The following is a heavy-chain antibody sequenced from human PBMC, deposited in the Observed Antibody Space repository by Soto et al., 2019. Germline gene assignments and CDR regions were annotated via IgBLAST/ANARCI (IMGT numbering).Heavy chain of an antibody. D-gene: IGHD1-20*01. CDR2: INPSGTWT. V-gene: IGHV1-46*03. CDR3: VGEIGITKYFDS. Sequence: ASVNVSCKASGYTFTTYHVHWVRQAPGQGLEWMGVINPSGTWTLYTQKFQGRVTMTRDTSTNTVYMEMYSLTSEDTAVYYCVGEIGITKYFDSCGQGTLVTVSA. CDR1: GYTFTTYH. J-gene: IGHJ4*02.